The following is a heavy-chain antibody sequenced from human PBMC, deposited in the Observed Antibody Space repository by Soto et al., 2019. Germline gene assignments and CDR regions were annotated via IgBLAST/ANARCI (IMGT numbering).Heavy chain of an antibody. CDR3: TTGSTSTKNY. CDR2: IKSKTDGGTT. V-gene: IGHV3-15*01. J-gene: IGHJ4*02. D-gene: IGHD6-6*01. Sequence: PGGSLRLSCAASGFTFSNAWLSWVRQAPGKGLEWVGRIKSKTDGGTTDYTAPVKGRFTISRDDSKNTLYLQMNSLKIADTAVYYCTTGSTSTKNYWGQGTLVTVSS. CDR1: GFTFSNAW.